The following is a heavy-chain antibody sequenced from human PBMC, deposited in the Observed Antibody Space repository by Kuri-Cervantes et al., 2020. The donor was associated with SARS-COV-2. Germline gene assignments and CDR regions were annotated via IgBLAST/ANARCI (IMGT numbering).Heavy chain of an antibody. Sequence: SVKVSCKASGGTFSSYAISWVRQAPGQGLEWMGGIIPIFGTANYAQKFQSRVTITADESTSTAYMELSSLRSEDTAGYYCARAETYYGSGSYYYWGQGTLVTVSS. CDR2: IIPIFGTA. CDR3: ARAETYYGSGSYYY. D-gene: IGHD3-10*01. V-gene: IGHV1-69*13. CDR1: GGTFSSYA. J-gene: IGHJ4*02.